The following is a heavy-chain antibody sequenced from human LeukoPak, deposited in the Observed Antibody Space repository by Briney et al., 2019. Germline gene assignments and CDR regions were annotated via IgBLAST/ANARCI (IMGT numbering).Heavy chain of an antibody. CDR3: ARHGKMKLVQGEFWYFDL. D-gene: IGHD3-10*01. Sequence: KTSEILSLTCTVSRGSVSSDSWNSIRQSPGKGLEWIGYIYKTGSSNHNPSLKNQVSISFDKSKSHLSFNLTSVTAADTSIYYYARHGKMKLVQGEFWYFDLWGRGNLVTVSS. CDR2: IYKTGSS. CDR1: RGSVSSDS. J-gene: IGHJ2*01. V-gene: IGHV4-59*08.